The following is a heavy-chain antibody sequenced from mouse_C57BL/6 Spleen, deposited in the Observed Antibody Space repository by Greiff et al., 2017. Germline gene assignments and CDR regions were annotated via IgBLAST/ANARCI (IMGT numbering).Heavy chain of an antibody. J-gene: IGHJ4*01. Sequence: QVHVKQPGAELVKPGASVKMSCKASGYTFTSYWITWVKQRPGQGLEWIGDIYPGSGSTNYNEKFKSKATLTVDTSSSTAYMQLSSLTSEDSAVYYCARKLGSRAMDYWGQGTSVTVSS. CDR2: IYPGSGST. CDR3: ARKLGSRAMDY. V-gene: IGHV1-55*01. D-gene: IGHD4-1*01. CDR1: GYTFTSYW.